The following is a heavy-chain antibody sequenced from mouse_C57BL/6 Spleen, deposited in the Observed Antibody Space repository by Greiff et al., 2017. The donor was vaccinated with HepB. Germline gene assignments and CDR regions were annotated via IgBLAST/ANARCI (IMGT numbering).Heavy chain of an antibody. Sequence: EVQLQQSGPGLVKPSQSLSLTCSVTGYSITSGYYWNWIRQFPGNKLEWMGYISYDGSNNYNPSLKNRISITRDTSKNQFFLKLNSVTTEDTATYYCATSPYGAMDYWGQGTSVTVSS. CDR3: ATSPYGAMDY. D-gene: IGHD1-2*01. CDR1: GYSITSGYY. V-gene: IGHV3-6*01. J-gene: IGHJ4*01. CDR2: ISYDGSN.